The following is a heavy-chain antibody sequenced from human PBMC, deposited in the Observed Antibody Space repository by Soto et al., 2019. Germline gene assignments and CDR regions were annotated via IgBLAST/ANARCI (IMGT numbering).Heavy chain of an antibody. Sequence: PSETLSVTCAFSVYSIRIGYYWGWIRQPPGKGLEWIGSIYHSGRTYYNPSLKSRVTISVDTSKNQFSLKLSSVTAADTAVYYCARSLYDYDWGSVSPLNYWGPGTLVTVSS. CDR3: ARSLYDYDWGSVSPLNY. D-gene: IGHD3-16*01. V-gene: IGHV4-38-2*01. J-gene: IGHJ4*02. CDR2: IYHSGRT. CDR1: VYSIRIGYY.